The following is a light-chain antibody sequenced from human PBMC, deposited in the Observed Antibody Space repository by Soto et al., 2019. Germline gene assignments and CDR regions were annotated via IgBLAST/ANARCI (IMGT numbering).Light chain of an antibody. V-gene: IGKV3-20*01. CDR3: QQAGNSPCT. CDR2: GTS. Sequence: EIVLTQSPDTLSLSPGERATLSCRASQSVGSSYLAWYQQKPDQPPRLLIYGTSSRASGLPYRFSGSGSGTDCPLTIRRLQPEDVAVHECQQAGNSPCTFGQGTKLEVK. J-gene: IGKJ2*02. CDR1: QSVGSSY.